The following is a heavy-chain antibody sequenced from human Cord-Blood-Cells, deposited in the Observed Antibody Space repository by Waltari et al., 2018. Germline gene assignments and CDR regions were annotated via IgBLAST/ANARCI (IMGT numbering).Heavy chain of an antibody. D-gene: IGHD6-19*01. J-gene: IGHJ4*02. CDR3: ATIAVAGTGGQDY. V-gene: IGHV3-30*03. CDR2: ISYDGSNK. CDR1: GFTFSSYG. Sequence: QVQLVESGGGVVQPGRSLRLSCAASGFTFSSYGMHWVRQAPGKGLGWVAVISYDGSNKYYADSVKGRFTISRDNSKNTLYLQMNSLRAEDTAVYYCATIAVAGTGGQDYWGQGTLVTVSS.